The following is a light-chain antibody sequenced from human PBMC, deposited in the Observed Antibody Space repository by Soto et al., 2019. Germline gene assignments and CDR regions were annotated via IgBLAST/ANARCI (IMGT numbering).Light chain of an antibody. J-gene: IGKJ1*01. CDR3: QQYKTYPWT. CDR1: QTISNC. V-gene: IGKV1-5*03. Sequence: DIQMTQYPSTLSESVGDRVTITCRASQTISNCVAWYQQKPGKAPKFLIYTVPTLESGVPLRLSGARSGTEFFLTISSLQPNDFATYYCQQYKTYPWTFGQGTKLEI. CDR2: TVP.